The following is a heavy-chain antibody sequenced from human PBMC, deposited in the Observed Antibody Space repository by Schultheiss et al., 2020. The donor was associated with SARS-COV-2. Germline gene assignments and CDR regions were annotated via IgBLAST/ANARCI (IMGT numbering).Heavy chain of an antibody. CDR1: GFTFGDYA. D-gene: IGHD3-16*02. Sequence: GGSLRLSCTASGFTFGDYAMSWFRQAPGKGLEWVGFIRSKAYGGTTEYAASVKGRFTISRDDSKSIAYLQMNSLKTEDTAVYYCTTVLYYDYVWGSYRLYDYWGQGTLVTVSS. CDR2: IRSKAYGGTT. J-gene: IGHJ4*02. V-gene: IGHV3-49*03. CDR3: TTVLYYDYVWGSYRLYDY.